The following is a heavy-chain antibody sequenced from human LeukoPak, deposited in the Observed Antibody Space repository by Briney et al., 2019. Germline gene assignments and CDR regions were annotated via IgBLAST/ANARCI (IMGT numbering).Heavy chain of an antibody. CDR2: VFYSGGT. D-gene: IGHD3-16*01. CDR1: GGSISGFH. CDR3: ARLYAGAYTRLDP. V-gene: IGHV4-59*08. Sequence: TSETLSLTCTVSGGSISGFHWSWIQQPPGKGLEYIGDVFYSGGTNYNSSLKSRLTISVDTSRNQFSLKLTSVTAADTAVYYCARLYAGAYTRLDPWGQGTLVAVSS. J-gene: IGHJ5*02.